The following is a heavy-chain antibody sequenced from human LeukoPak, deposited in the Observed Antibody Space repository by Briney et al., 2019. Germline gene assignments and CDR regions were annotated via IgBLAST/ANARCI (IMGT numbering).Heavy chain of an antibody. CDR3: ARGVDTAMEPYYFDY. D-gene: IGHD5-18*01. CDR2: IYHSGST. V-gene: IGHV4-30-2*01. J-gene: IGHJ4*02. Sequence: NWVRQPLGKGLEWIGYIYHSGSTYYNPSLKSRVTISVDRSKNQFSLKLSSVTAADTAVYYCARGVDTAMEPYYFDYWGQGTLVTVSS.